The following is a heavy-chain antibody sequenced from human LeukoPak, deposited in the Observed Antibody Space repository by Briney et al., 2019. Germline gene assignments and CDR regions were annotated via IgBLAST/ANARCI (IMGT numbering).Heavy chain of an antibody. J-gene: IGHJ4*02. CDR3: ARGIKIPGIAAAGTHADTGYFDY. CDR2: INHSGST. V-gene: IGHV4-34*01. D-gene: IGHD6-13*01. Sequence: SETLSLTCAVYGGSFSGYYWSWIRQPPGKRLEWIGEINHSGSTNYNPSLKSRVTISVDTSKNQFSLKLSSVTAADTAVYYCARGIKIPGIAAAGTHADTGYFDYWGQGTLVTVSS. CDR1: GGSFSGYY.